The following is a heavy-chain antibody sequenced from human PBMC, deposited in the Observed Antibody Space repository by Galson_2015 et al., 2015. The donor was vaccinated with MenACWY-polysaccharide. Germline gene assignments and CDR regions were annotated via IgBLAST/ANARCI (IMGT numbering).Heavy chain of an antibody. Sequence: SLRLSCAASGFTFSSYAIHWVRQAPGKGLERVAVISYDATNKYYRDSVKGRFTLSRDNSRNTVFLEMNSLRAEDTGLYYCARDYCSRTSCSGMDVWGQGTTVTVSS. D-gene: IGHD2-2*01. V-gene: IGHV3-30-3*01. J-gene: IGHJ6*02. CDR3: ARDYCSRTSCSGMDV. CDR2: ISYDATNK. CDR1: GFTFSSYA.